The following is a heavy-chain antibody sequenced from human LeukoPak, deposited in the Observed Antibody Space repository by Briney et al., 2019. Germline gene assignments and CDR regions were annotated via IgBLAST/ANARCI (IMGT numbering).Heavy chain of an antibody. Sequence: SVKVSCKASGGTFSSYAISWVRQAPGQGLEWMGGIIPIFGTANYAQKFQGRVTITADESTSTAYMELSSLRSEDTAVYYCARERPSGDSFDYWGQGTLVTVSS. J-gene: IGHJ4*02. CDR3: ARERPSGDSFDY. V-gene: IGHV1-69*13. D-gene: IGHD2-21*02. CDR1: GGTFSSYA. CDR2: IIPIFGTA.